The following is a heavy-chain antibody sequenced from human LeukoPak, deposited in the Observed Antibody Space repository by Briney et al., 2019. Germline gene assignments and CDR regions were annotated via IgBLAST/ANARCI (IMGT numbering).Heavy chain of an antibody. Sequence: SETLSLTCTVSGGSVSSPDSYWSWIRQPPGKGLEWIGNVYYIGTTTYNSSLETRVTISVDKSKNHLSLILTSVTAADTAIYFCARNTSSSPWFDPWGQGTLVIVSS. CDR3: ARNTSSSPWFDP. J-gene: IGHJ5*02. V-gene: IGHV4-61*03. D-gene: IGHD6-6*01. CDR2: VYYIGTT. CDR1: GGSVSSPDSY.